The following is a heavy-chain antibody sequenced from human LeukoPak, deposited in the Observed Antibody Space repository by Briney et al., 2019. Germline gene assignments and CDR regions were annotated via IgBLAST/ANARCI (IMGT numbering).Heavy chain of an antibody. Sequence: ASVKVSCKASGGTFSSYAISWVRQAPGQGLEWMGGIIPIFGTANYAQKFQGRVTITTDESTSTAYMELSSLRSEDTAVYYCARGRITMVREVITFGAFDIWGQGTMVTVSS. J-gene: IGHJ3*02. CDR2: IIPIFGTA. CDR1: GGTFSSYA. D-gene: IGHD3-10*01. CDR3: ARGRITMVREVITFGAFDI. V-gene: IGHV1-69*05.